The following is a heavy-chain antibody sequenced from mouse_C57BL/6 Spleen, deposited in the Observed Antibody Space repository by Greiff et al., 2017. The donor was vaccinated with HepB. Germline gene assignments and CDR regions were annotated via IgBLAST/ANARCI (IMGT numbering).Heavy chain of an antibody. CDR3: ASRQLRLEPDY. J-gene: IGHJ2*01. CDR2: IHPNSGST. D-gene: IGHD3-2*02. V-gene: IGHV1-64*01. Sequence: QVQLQQPGAELVKPGASVKLSCKASGYTFTSYWMHWVKQRPGQGLEWIGMIHPNSGSTNYNEKFKSKATLTVDKSSSTAYMQLSSLTSEDSAVYYCASRQLRLEPDYWGQGTTLTVSS. CDR1: GYTFTSYW.